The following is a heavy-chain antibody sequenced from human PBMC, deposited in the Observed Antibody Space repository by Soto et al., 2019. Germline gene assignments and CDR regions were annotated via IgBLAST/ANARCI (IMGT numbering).Heavy chain of an antibody. CDR3: ARGLATLPVFAFDV. V-gene: IGHV2-5*01. J-gene: IGHJ3*01. CDR2: IYWSGDE. Sequence: GSGPTLVNPTRTRTLTCSFSGFSFSTSGVGVGWVRQPPGKALEWLALIYWSGDEHYRPSLKSRLTITKDTSKNQVVLIMTNMDPVDTATYYCARGLATLPVFAFDVWGQGTTVTVSS. D-gene: IGHD6-6*01. CDR1: GFSFSTSGVG.